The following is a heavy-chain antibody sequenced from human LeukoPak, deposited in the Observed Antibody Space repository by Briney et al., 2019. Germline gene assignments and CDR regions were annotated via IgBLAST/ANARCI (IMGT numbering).Heavy chain of an antibody. Sequence: GGSLRLSCAASGFTFAGYAMSWVRQAPGKGLEWVSVISTSGGNTYYADSVKGWFTISRDDSKNMLYLQMNGLRADDTAIYYCAKLRGLQRFDYWGQGTLVTVSS. V-gene: IGHV3-23*01. CDR3: AKLRGLQRFDY. J-gene: IGHJ4*02. CDR2: ISTSGGNT. D-gene: IGHD4-11*01. CDR1: GFTFAGYA.